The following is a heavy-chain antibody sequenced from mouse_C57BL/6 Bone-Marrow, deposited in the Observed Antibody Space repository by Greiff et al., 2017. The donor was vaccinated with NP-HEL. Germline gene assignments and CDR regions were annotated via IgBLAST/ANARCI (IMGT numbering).Heavy chain of an antibody. V-gene: IGHV1-15*01. D-gene: IGHD4-1*01. CDR1: GYTFTDYE. CDR2: IDPETGGT. J-gene: IGHJ3*01. CDR3: TRGVTGALAWFAY. Sequence: QVQLQQSGAELVRPGASVTLSCKASGYTFTDYEMHWVKQTPVHGLEWIGAIDPETGGTAYNQKFKGKAILTADKSSSTAYMELHSLTSEDSAVYYCTRGVTGALAWFAYWGQGTLVTVSA.